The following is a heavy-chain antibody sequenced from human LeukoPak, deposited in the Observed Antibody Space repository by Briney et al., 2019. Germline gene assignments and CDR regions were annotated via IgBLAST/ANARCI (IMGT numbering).Heavy chain of an antibody. CDR1: GFTFSSYA. J-gene: IGHJ4*02. CDR2: ISGSGNTT. CDR3: ARLRTTLVRGVIINGYFDY. D-gene: IGHD3-10*01. Sequence: AGGSLRLSCAASGFTFSSYAMSWVRQAPGKGLEWVSGISGSGNTTKYADSVKGRFTISRDNSRNTLFLQMSSLRADDTAVYYCARLRTTLVRGVIINGYFDYWGQGTLVTVSS. V-gene: IGHV3-23*01.